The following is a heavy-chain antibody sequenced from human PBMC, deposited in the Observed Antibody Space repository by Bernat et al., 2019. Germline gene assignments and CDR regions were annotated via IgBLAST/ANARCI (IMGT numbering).Heavy chain of an antibody. J-gene: IGHJ3*02. CDR3: ARGGPIQLWYDAFDI. V-gene: IGHV3-30*01. D-gene: IGHD5-18*01. CDR2: ISYDGSNK. CDR1: GFTFSSYA. Sequence: QVQLVESGGGVVQPGRSLRLSCAASGFTFSSYAMHWVRQAPGKGLEWVAVISYDGSNKYYADSVKGQFTISRDNSKNTLYLQMNSLRAEDTAVYYCARGGPIQLWYDAFDIWGQGTMVTVSS.